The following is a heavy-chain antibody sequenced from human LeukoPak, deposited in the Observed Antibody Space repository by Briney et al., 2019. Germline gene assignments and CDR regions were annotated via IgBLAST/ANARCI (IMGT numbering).Heavy chain of an antibody. Sequence: SETLSLTCTVSGGSIRSDYWSWIRQPAGKGLEWIGHIYTSGTTNYNPSLKSRVTMSIDTSKNQFSLKLSSVTAADTAIYYCARDAKYYYGSRTYFFFEYWGQGTLLTVSS. CDR2: IYTSGTT. V-gene: IGHV4-4*07. CDR3: ARDAKYYYGSRTYFFFEY. D-gene: IGHD3-10*01. CDR1: GGSIRSDY. J-gene: IGHJ4*02.